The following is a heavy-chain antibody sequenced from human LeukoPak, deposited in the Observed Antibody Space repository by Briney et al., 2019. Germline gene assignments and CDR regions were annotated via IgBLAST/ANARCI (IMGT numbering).Heavy chain of an antibody. V-gene: IGHV4-39*01. Sequence: SGSLSLTCTVSGGAISSNSFYWGWIRQPPGQGLEWLGRLYYSGSTYYNPSIRQRVTISVDTSKNRFPRKLSSVTAADTAVYYCARHVYYVSSGYTDYWGQGTLVTVSS. CDR1: GGAISSNSFY. J-gene: IGHJ4*02. CDR3: ARHVYYVSSGYTDY. D-gene: IGHD3-22*01. CDR2: LYYSGST.